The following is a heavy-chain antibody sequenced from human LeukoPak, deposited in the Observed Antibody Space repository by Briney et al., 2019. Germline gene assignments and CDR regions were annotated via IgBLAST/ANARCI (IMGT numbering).Heavy chain of an antibody. J-gene: IGHJ4*02. D-gene: IGHD2-2*01. CDR3: AKDLEGLPSANFDY. Sequence: AGGSLGLSCAASGFTFSSYGMHWVRQAPGKGLEWVAVMSYDGGNKYYADSVKGRFTISRDNSKNTLYLQMNSLRAEDTAVYYCAKDLEGLPSANFDYWGQGTLVTVSS. CDR1: GFTFSSYG. V-gene: IGHV3-30*18. CDR2: MSYDGGNK.